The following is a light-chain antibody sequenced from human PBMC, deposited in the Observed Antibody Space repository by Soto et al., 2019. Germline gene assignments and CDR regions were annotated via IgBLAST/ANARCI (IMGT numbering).Light chain of an antibody. V-gene: IGLV2-14*01. Sequence: QSALTQPASVSGSPGQSITISCTGTSSDVGGYNYVSWYQQHPGKAPKLMIYDVSNRPSGVSNRFSGSKSGNTASLTISGLQAEDEADYYCSSYTSSSPYVFGTGTKANVL. CDR2: DVS. J-gene: IGLJ1*01. CDR1: SSDVGGYNY. CDR3: SSYTSSSPYV.